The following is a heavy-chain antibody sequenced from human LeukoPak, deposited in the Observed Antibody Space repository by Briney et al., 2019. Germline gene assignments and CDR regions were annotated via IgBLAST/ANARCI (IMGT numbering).Heavy chain of an antibody. V-gene: IGHV1-2*04. CDR3: ARDGGSSGYPGWFDP. J-gene: IGHJ5*02. Sequence: ASVKVSCKASGYTFTGYYMHWVRQAPGQGLEWMGWINPNSGGTNYAQKFQGWVAMTRDTSISTAYMELSRLRSDDTAVYYCARDGGSSGYPGWFDPWGQGTLVTVSS. CDR1: GYTFTGYY. D-gene: IGHD3-22*01. CDR2: INPNSGGT.